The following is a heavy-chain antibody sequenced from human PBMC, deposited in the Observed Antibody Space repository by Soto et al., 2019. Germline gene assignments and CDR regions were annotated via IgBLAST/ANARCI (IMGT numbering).Heavy chain of an antibody. J-gene: IGHJ3*01. CDR2: IYWDDDK. V-gene: IGHV2-5*02. D-gene: IGHD2-2*01. CDR1: GFSLSADGVS. CDR3: AHAYGGTSWPNDAFDV. Sequence: QITLTESGPTLVKPTQTLTLTCTFSGFSLSADGVSVAWIRQPPGKALEWLALIYWDDDKRYSPSLKNRLTITKDTSKNHVVLTMTNMDPVDTVTYYCAHAYGGTSWPNDAFDVWGQGTVVTVSS.